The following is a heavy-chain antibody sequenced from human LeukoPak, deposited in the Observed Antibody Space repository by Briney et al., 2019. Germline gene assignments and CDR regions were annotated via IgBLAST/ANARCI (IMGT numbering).Heavy chain of an antibody. CDR1: GGSISSYY. Sequence: PSETLSLTCTVSGGSISSYYWSWIRQPPGKGLEWIGYIYYSGSTNYNPSLKSRVTISVDTSKNQFSLKLSSVTAADTAVYYCARGVYYGSGSHPPVPFDYWGQGTLVTVSS. CDR3: ARGVYYGSGSHPPVPFDY. D-gene: IGHD3-10*01. J-gene: IGHJ4*02. CDR2: IYYSGST. V-gene: IGHV4-59*01.